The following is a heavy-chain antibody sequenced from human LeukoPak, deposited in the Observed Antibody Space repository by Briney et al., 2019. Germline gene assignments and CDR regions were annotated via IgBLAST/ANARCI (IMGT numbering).Heavy chain of an antibody. J-gene: IGHJ4*02. Sequence: SETLSLTCAVSGGSINSSDWWSWVRQPPGKGLEWIGEIYHSGSTNYNPSLKSRVTISVDKSKNQFSLKLSSVTAADTAVYYCARHHRPGIAVAGTFIPQGLDYWGQGTLVTVSS. CDR2: IYHSGST. D-gene: IGHD6-19*01. CDR1: GGSINSSDW. CDR3: ARHHRPGIAVAGTFIPQGLDY. V-gene: IGHV4-4*02.